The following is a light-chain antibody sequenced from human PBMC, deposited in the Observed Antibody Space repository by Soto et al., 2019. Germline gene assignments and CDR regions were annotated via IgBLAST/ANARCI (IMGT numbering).Light chain of an antibody. CDR2: DAS. V-gene: IGKV1-5*01. CDR1: QSISSW. Sequence: DIQMTQSPSSVSASVGDRVTITCRASQSISSWLAWYQQKPGKAPKLMIYDASSLESGVPSRFSGSGSGTDCTLTISCLQSEDVATHYCQQYYSYPQTLGQGTKVDIK. CDR3: QQYYSYPQT. J-gene: IGKJ1*01.